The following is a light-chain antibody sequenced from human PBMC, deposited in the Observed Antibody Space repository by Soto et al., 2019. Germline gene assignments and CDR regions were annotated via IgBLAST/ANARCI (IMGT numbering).Light chain of an antibody. Sequence: EIVLTQSPATLSLSPGERATLSCRASQSVSSYLAWYQQKPGQAPRLLIYDASNRATGIPARFSGSGSGTDFTLTISSLEPEDFAVYYCQQRSLFGLGTKVDIK. CDR1: QSVSSY. J-gene: IGKJ3*01. CDR2: DAS. V-gene: IGKV3-11*01. CDR3: QQRSL.